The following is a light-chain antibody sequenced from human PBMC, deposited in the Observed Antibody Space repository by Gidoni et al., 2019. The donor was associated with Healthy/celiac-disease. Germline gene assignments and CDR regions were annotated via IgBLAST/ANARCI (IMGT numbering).Light chain of an antibody. J-gene: IGLJ2*01. CDR3: QAWDSSTVV. Sequence: SYELTQPPSVSVSPGQTASITGSGDKLGDKYACWYQQKPGQSPVLAIYQDSKRPSGIPERFSGSNSGNTATLTISGTQAMDEADYYCQAWDSSTVVFGGGTKLTVL. V-gene: IGLV3-1*01. CDR1: KLGDKY. CDR2: QDS.